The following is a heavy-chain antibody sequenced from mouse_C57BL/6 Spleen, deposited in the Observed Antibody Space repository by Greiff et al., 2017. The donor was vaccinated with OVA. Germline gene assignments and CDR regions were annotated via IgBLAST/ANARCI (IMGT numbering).Heavy chain of an antibody. Sequence: QVQLQQPGAELVKPGASVKVSCKASGYTFTSYWMHWVKQRPGQGLEWIGRIHPSDSDTNYNQKFKGKATLTVDKASSTAYMQLSSLTSEDSAVYYCAMGGRDYYAMDYWGQGTSVTVSS. V-gene: IGHV1-74*01. CDR1: GYTFTSYW. J-gene: IGHJ4*01. CDR3: AMGGRDYYAMDY. CDR2: IHPSDSDT. D-gene: IGHD1-1*02.